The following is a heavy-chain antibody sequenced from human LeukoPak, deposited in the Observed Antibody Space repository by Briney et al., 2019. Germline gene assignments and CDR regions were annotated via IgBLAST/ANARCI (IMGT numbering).Heavy chain of an antibody. D-gene: IGHD2-2*02. V-gene: IGHV3-21*01. CDR3: ARDAIGDAFDI. CDR1: GFTFSTYS. J-gene: IGHJ3*02. Sequence: KPGGSLRLSCAASGFTFSTYSMNWVRQAPGKGLEWVSPISSSSSYMYYGDSVKGRFTISRDNAKNSLYLQMNSLRADDTAVYYCARDAIGDAFDIWGQGTMVTVSS. CDR2: ISSSSSYM.